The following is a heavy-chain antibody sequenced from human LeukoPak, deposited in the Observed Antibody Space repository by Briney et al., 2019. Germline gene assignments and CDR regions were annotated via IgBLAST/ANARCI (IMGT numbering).Heavy chain of an antibody. J-gene: IGHJ4*02. Sequence: SETLSLTCAVYGGSFSGYYWNWIRQPPGKGLEWIGEINHSGSTKYNPSLKSRVTISVDTSKNQFSLKLSSVTAADTAVYYCASSTIMITFGGVEYFDYWGQGTLVTVSS. CDR3: ASSTIMITFGGVEYFDY. CDR2: INHSGST. D-gene: IGHD3-16*01. V-gene: IGHV4-34*01. CDR1: GGSFSGYY.